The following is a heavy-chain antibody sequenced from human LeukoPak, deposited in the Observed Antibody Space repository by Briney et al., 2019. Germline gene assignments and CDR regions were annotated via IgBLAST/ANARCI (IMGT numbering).Heavy chain of an antibody. CDR3: ARGLRPGADHSPYYYYLDV. CDR1: GGTLRTYA. CDR2: IIPIFDST. D-gene: IGHD1-14*01. V-gene: IGHV1-69*05. Sequence: SVKVSCKASGGTLRTYAINWVRQAPGQGLEWMGRIIPIFDSTIYAQKFQDRVTLSTDESTNTAYMELTSLIAEDTAVYYCARGLRPGADHSPYYYYLDVWGKGTTVTVSS. J-gene: IGHJ6*03.